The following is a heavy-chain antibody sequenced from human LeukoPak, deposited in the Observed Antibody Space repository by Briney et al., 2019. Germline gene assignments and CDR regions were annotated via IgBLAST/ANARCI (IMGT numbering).Heavy chain of an antibody. CDR3: ARGEHSVDS. J-gene: IGHJ4*02. Sequence: SETLSLTCTVSGGAIRSHYWNWIRQPAGKGLEWIGRIYSSGYTNDNPSLKSRITMSVDMSKNQFSLRLNSVTAADTAVYYCARGEHSVDSWGQGMLVTVSS. CDR1: GGAIRSHY. V-gene: IGHV4-4*07. CDR2: IYSSGYT. D-gene: IGHD1/OR15-1a*01.